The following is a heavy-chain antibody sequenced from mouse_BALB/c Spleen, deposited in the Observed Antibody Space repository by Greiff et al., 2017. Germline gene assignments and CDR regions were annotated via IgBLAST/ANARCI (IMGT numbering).Heavy chain of an antibody. D-gene: IGHD1-2*01. J-gene: IGHJ1*01. CDR3: VREAAKRDLDV. CDR1: GFTFSSYA. Sequence: DVKLVESGGGLVKPGGSLKLSCAASGFTFSSYAMSWVRQSPEKRLEWVADISSGGSYTYYPDTVTGRFTISRDNAKNTLYLEMSSLRSEDTAMYYCVREAAKRDLDVWGAGTTVTVSS. V-gene: IGHV5-9-4*01. CDR2: ISSGGSYT.